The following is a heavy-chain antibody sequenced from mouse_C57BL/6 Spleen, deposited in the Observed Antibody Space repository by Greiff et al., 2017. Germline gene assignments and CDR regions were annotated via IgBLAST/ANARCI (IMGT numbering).Heavy chain of an antibody. Sequence: QVQLQQSGAELVRPGTSVKMSCKASGYTFTNYWIGWAKQRPGQGLEWIGVINPGSGGTNYNEKFKGKATLTADKSSSTAYMQLSSLTSEDSAVYFCARYGNYWYFDVWGTGTTVTVSS. CDR1: GYTFTNYW. CDR3: ARYGNYWYFDV. CDR2: INPGSGGT. J-gene: IGHJ1*03. V-gene: IGHV1-54*01. D-gene: IGHD2-1*01.